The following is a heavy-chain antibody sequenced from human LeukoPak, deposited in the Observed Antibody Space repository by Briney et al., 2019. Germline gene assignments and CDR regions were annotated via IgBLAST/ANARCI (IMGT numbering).Heavy chain of an antibody. CDR1: GGSISSYY. CDR2: IYYSRST. Sequence: SETLSLTCTVSGGSISSYYWSWIRQPPGKGLEWIGYIYYSRSTNYNPSLKSRVTISVDTSKNQFSLKLSSVTAADTAVYYCARGSYGYAGPDYWGQGTLVTVSS. J-gene: IGHJ4*02. CDR3: ARGSYGYAGPDY. V-gene: IGHV4-59*01. D-gene: IGHD5-18*01.